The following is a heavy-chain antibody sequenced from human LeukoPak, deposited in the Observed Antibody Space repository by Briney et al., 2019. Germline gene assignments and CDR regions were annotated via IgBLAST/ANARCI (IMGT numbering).Heavy chain of an antibody. Sequence: PGGSLRLSCAASGFTFSSYGMHWVRQAPGKGLEWVAVISYDGSNKYYADSVKGRFTISRDNSKNTLYLQMNSLRAEDTAVYYCAKDREERGYSYGYFLLLNWGQGTLVTVSS. V-gene: IGHV3-30*18. CDR3: AKDREERGYSYGYFLLLN. D-gene: IGHD5-18*01. J-gene: IGHJ4*02. CDR1: GFTFSSYG. CDR2: ISYDGSNK.